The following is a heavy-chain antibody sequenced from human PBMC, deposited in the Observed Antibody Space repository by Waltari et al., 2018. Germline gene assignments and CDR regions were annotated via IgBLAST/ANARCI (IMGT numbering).Heavy chain of an antibody. CDR1: GFTFDDYA. CDR2: ISWNSGSI. D-gene: IGHD1-26*01. Sequence: EVQLVESGGGLVQPGRSLRLSCAASGFTFDDYAMHWVRQAPGKGLEWVSGISWNSGSIGYADSVKGRFTISRDNAKNSLYLQMNSLRAEDMALYYCAKVFFSGGATSGAFDIWGQGTMVTVSS. V-gene: IGHV3-9*03. J-gene: IGHJ3*02. CDR3: AKVFFSGGATSGAFDI.